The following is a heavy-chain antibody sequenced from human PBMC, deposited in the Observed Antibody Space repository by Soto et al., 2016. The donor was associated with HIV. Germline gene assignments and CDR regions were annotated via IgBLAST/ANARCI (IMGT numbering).Heavy chain of an antibody. Sequence: DVQLLESGGGLVQPGGSLRLSCTASGLIFNNYAMSWVRQAPGKGLEWVSSIHGSGDTAYYADSVKGRFIISRDNFRNTLFLQMNNLRVEDTATYYCAKDLGNTIGQTGDWGQGTLVIVSS. V-gene: IGHV3-23*01. J-gene: IGHJ4*02. D-gene: IGHD1-1*01. CDR3: AKDLGNTIGQTGD. CDR1: GLIFNNYA. CDR2: IHGSGDTA.